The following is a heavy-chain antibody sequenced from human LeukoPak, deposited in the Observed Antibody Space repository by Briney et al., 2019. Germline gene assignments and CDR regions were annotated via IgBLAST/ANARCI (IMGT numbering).Heavy chain of an antibody. V-gene: IGHV3-53*05. J-gene: IGHJ3*02. Sequence: GGSLRLSCAASGFTVSTNYMSWVRQAPGKGLEWVSVIYSGGTTYYADSVKGRFTISRDNSKNTLYLQMNSLRAEDTAVYYCARVRDSSNWYVFDIWGQGTMVTVSS. CDR3: ARVRDSSNWYVFDI. CDR1: GFTVSTNY. D-gene: IGHD6-13*01. CDR2: IYSGGTT.